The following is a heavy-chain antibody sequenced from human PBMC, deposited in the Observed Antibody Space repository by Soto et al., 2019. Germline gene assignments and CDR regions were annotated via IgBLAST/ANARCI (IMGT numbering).Heavy chain of an antibody. D-gene: IGHD2-8*02. V-gene: IGHV3-30*03. CDR1: GFTFSSYG. CDR3: TGEVASGY. CDR2: ISKDGNVK. Sequence: VQLVESGGGVVQPGRSLSLSCAASGFTFSSYGMHWVRQAPGKGLEWVAVISKDGNVKYYAESVKGRFTISRDNSKNTLYLLMNSLGAEDKAAYYCTGEVASGYWGQGTLVTVSS. J-gene: IGHJ4*02.